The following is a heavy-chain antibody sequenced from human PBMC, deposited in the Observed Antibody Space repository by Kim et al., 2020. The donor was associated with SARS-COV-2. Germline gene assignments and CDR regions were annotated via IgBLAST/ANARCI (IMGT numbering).Heavy chain of an antibody. CDR1: GFTFSSYA. D-gene: IGHD3-22*01. Sequence: GGSLRLSCAASGFTFSSYAMHWVRQAPGKGLEWVAVISYDGSNKYYADSVKGRFTISRDNSKNTLYLQMNSLRAEDTAVYYCARDRGHYDSIGENYFDYWGQGTLVTVSS. CDR2: ISYDGSNK. V-gene: IGHV3-30*04. J-gene: IGHJ4*02. CDR3: ARDRGHYDSIGENYFDY.